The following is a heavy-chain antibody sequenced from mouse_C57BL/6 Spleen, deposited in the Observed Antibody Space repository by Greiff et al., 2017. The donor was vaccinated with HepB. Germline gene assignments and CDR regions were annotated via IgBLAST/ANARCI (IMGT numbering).Heavy chain of an antibody. J-gene: IGHJ1*03. Sequence: EVKLMESGEGLVKPGGSLKLSCAASGFTFSSYAMSWVRQTPEKRLEWVAYISSGGDYIYYADTVKGRFTISRDNARNTLYLQMSSLKSEDTAMYYCTRAITTVVAPRWYFDVWGTGTTVTVSS. CDR1: GFTFSSYA. D-gene: IGHD1-1*01. V-gene: IGHV5-9-1*02. CDR3: TRAITTVVAPRWYFDV. CDR2: ISSGGDYI.